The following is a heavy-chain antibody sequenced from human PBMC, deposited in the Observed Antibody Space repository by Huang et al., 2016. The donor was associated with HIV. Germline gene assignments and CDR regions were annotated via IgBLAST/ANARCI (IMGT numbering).Heavy chain of an antibody. CDR1: GGSFSGYY. Sequence: QVQLQQWGAGLLRPSETLSLTCAVYGGSFSGYYGTWIRQPPGKGLEWIGKIKHSESTNYNPSRKRRVTSSVDTSRNQFSLTLTSVTAADTAVYYCARGQGGYYYYYMDVWGKGTTVTVSS. CDR2: IKHSEST. J-gene: IGHJ6*03. V-gene: IGHV4-34*01. CDR3: ARGQGGYYYYYMDV.